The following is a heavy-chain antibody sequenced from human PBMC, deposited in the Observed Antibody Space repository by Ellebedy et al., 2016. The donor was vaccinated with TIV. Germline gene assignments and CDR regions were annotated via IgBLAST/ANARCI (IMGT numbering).Heavy chain of an antibody. CDR2: IYYSGST. D-gene: IGHD6-19*01. CDR1: GGSISSYY. V-gene: IGHV4-39*01. Sequence: MPSETLSLTCTVSGGSISSYYWGWIRQPPGKGLEWFGSIYYSGSTYYNPSLKSRVTISVDTSKNQFSLRLSSVTAADTAVYYCARHDRLRLVAVWFDPWGQGTLVTVSS. CDR3: ARHDRLRLVAVWFDP. J-gene: IGHJ5*02.